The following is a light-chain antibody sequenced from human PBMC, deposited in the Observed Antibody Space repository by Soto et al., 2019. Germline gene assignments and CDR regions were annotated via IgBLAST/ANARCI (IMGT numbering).Light chain of an antibody. J-gene: IGLJ2*01. CDR2: DVT. CDR1: SNNVGGYNY. V-gene: IGLV2-11*01. CDR3: CSYAGTYTWI. Sequence: QSALTQPRSVYGYPGQSVTISCTGASNNVGGYNYVSWYQHHPGKVPQLIIYDVTKRPSGVPDRFSGSKSGNTASLTISWLQVEDEADYYCCSYAGTYTWIFGGGTKLTVL.